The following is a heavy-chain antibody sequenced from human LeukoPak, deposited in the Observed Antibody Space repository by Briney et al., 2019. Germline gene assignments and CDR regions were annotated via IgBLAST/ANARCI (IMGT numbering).Heavy chain of an antibody. CDR1: GGTFSSYA. CDR2: IIPIFGTA. V-gene: IGHV1-69*13. J-gene: IGHJ4*02. Sequence: ASVKVSCKASGGTFSSYAISWVRQAPGQGLEWMGGIIPIFGTANYAQKFQGRVTITADESTSRAYMELSSLRSEDTAVYYCARDHDYGDYNVLYYFDYWGQGTLVTVSS. CDR3: ARDHDYGDYNVLYYFDY. D-gene: IGHD4-17*01.